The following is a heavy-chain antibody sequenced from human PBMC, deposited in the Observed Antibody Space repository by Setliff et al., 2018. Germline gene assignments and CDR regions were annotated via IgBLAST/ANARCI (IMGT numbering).Heavy chain of an antibody. V-gene: IGHV1-2*02. CDR1: GYIFSDHY. J-gene: IGHJ4*02. Sequence: GASVKVSCKASGYIFSDHYMHWVRQAPGKGLEWMGWINSNGGDTNYAQNFQGRVTMTSDTSISTAYMEVSRLTSDDTAVYFCARDQGYRGYGNFDFWGQGALVTVSS. CDR2: INSNGGDT. CDR3: ARDQGYRGYGNFDF. D-gene: IGHD5-12*01.